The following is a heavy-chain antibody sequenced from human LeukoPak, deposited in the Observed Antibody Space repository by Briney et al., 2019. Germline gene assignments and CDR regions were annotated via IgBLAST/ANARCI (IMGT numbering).Heavy chain of an antibody. J-gene: IGHJ4*02. V-gene: IGHV3-30-3*01. CDR1: GFTFSSYA. Sequence: GGSLRLSCAASGFTFSSYAMHWVRQAPGKGLEWVAVISYDGSNKYYADSVKGRFTISRDNSKNTLYLQMNSLRAEDTAVYYCARDLETSGSPPDYWGQGTLVTVSS. CDR3: ARDLETSGSPPDY. CDR2: ISYDGSNK. D-gene: IGHD6-25*01.